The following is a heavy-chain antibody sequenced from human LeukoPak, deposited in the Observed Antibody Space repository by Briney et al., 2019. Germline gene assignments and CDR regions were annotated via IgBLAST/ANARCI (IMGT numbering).Heavy chain of an antibody. J-gene: IGHJ3*02. D-gene: IGHD3-10*01. Sequence: ASVKVSCKASGYIFTGYYMHWVRQAPGQGLEWMGWINPNSGDTNYAQKFQGRVTITADKSTSTAYMELSSLRSEDTAVYYCARAVSSMVRADAFDIWGQGTMVTVSS. V-gene: IGHV1-2*02. CDR1: GYIFTGYY. CDR3: ARAVSSMVRADAFDI. CDR2: INPNSGDT.